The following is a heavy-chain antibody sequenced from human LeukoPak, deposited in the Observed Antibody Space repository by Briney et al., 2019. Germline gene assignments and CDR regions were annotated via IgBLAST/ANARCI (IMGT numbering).Heavy chain of an antibody. J-gene: IGHJ4*02. CDR1: GFTFDDYA. CDR3: AREGTRGLFDS. D-gene: IGHD1/OR15-1a*01. V-gene: IGHV3-7*01. Sequence: GRSLRLSCAASGFTFDDYAMHWVRQAPGKGLEWVADINLDGSEKYYVDSVKGRFTISRDNAKNSLNLHMNSLRAEDTAVYYCAREGTRGLFDSWGQGTLVTVSS. CDR2: INLDGSEK.